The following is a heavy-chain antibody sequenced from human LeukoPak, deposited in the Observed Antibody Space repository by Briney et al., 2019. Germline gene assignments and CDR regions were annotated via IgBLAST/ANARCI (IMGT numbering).Heavy chain of an antibody. J-gene: IGHJ4*02. D-gene: IGHD6-13*01. Sequence: GASVKVSCKASGGTFSSYAISWVRQAPGQGLEWMGGIIPIFGTANYAQKFQGRVTITTDESTSTAYMELSSLRSEDTAVYYCARSPRGVAAAGWIDYWGQGTLVTVSS. CDR1: GGTFSSYA. CDR2: IIPIFGTA. V-gene: IGHV1-69*05. CDR3: ARSPRGVAAAGWIDY.